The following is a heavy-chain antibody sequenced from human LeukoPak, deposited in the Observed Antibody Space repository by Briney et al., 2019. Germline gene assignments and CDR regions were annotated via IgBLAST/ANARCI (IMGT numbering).Heavy chain of an antibody. V-gene: IGHV4-38-2*02. J-gene: IGHJ4*02. D-gene: IGHD2-15*01. Sequence: SETLSLTCTVSGYSISSGYYWGWIRQPPGKGLEWIGSIYHSGSTYYNPSLKSRVTISVDTSNNQFSLKVSSVTAADTAVYYCVRGGSKAAATFDYWGQGTLVTVFS. CDR2: IYHSGST. CDR3: VRGGSKAAATFDY. CDR1: GYSISSGYY.